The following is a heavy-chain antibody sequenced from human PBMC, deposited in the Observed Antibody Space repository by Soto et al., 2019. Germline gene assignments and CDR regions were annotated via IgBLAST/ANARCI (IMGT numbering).Heavy chain of an antibody. J-gene: IGHJ6*03. D-gene: IGHD2-15*01. Sequence: EVQLVESGGGLVQPGGSLKLSCAASGFTFSDSAMHWVRQASGKGLEWVGRIRSKPNTDATAYAASVKGRFTISRDDSKNTSYRQMTSLKTEDTAVYYCTSYVDCSGGSCYSGYYYYMDVWGKGTTVTVS. V-gene: IGHV3-73*01. CDR2: IRSKPNTDAT. CDR3: TSYVDCSGGSCYSGYYYYMDV. CDR1: GFTFSDSA.